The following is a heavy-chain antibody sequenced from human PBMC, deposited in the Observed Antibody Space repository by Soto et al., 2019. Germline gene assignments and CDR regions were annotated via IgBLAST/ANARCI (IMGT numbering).Heavy chain of an antibody. Sequence: EVQLVESGGGLVQPGGSLRLSCAASGFTFSSYDMHWVRQATGKGLEWVSAIGTAGDTYYPGSVKGRFTISRENAKNSLYLQMISLRAGDTAVYYCARGRGRMPVVSCVHGTLVTVSS. J-gene: IGHJ5*01. CDR1: GFTFSSYD. V-gene: IGHV3-13*01. D-gene: IGHD3-16*01. CDR3: ARGRGRMPVVS. CDR2: IGTAGDT.